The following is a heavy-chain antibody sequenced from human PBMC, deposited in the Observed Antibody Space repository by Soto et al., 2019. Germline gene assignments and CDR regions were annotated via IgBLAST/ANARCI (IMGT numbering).Heavy chain of an antibody. CDR1: GGSISSNY. V-gene: IGHV4-59*01. D-gene: IGHD6-13*01. CDR2: VYNSGST. J-gene: IGHJ4*02. Sequence: TSETLSLTCTVSGGSISSNYWTWIRQPPGKGLEWIGYVYNSGSTNYNPSLKSRVTISEDTSKSQFSLKVNSMTAADTAVYYCARYRREAVAGYTLDNWGQGILVTVSS. CDR3: ARYRREAVAGYTLDN.